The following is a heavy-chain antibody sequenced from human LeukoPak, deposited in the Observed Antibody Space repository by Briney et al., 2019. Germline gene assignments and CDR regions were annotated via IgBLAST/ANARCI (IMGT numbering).Heavy chain of an antibody. CDR2: ISIDGRSK. J-gene: IGHJ4*02. V-gene: IGHV3-30*04. CDR3: XRDQLELQIFDY. Sequence: GGSLRLSCAASGFRFSTYAMHWVRQAPGKGLEWVAMISIDGRSKKYADSVEGRFTISRDNSKDTLYLQMHSLRVDDAAVYYXXRDQLELQIFDYWGQGALVTVSS. D-gene: IGHD3-10*01. CDR1: GFRFSTYA.